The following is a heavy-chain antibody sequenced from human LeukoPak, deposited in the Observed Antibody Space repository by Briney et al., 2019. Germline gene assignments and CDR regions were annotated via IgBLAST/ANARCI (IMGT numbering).Heavy chain of an antibody. D-gene: IGHD6-6*01. CDR1: GFTFSSYS. J-gene: IGHJ4*02. CDR2: ISSSSSYI. CDR3: AKAGNSSSSPLFLD. V-gene: IGHV3-21*04. Sequence: GGSLRLSCEVSGFTFSSYSMNWVRQAPGKGLEWVSSISSSSSYIYYVDSVKGRFTISRDNSKNTLYLQMNSLRAEDTAIYYCAKAGNSSSSPLFLDWGQGTLVTVSS.